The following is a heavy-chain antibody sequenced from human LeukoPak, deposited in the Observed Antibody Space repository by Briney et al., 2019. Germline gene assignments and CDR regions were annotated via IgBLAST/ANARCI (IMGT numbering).Heavy chain of an antibody. D-gene: IGHD6-13*01. J-gene: IGHJ1*01. V-gene: IGHV3-30*03. CDR2: ISYDGSNK. Sequence: PGGSLRLSCAASGFTFSSYGMHWVRQAPGKGLEWVTIISYDGSNKYYADSVKGRFTISRDNSKNTLYLQMNCLRAEDTAVYYCARGSSNWPEYFQHWGQGTLVTVSS. CDR3: ARGSSNWPEYFQH. CDR1: GFTFSSYG.